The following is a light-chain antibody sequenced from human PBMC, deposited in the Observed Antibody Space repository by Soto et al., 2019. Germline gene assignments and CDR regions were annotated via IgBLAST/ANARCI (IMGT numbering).Light chain of an antibody. V-gene: IGKV3-20*01. CDR2: GAS. CDR1: QSVSSSY. J-gene: IGKJ1*01. Sequence: EIVLTQSPVTLSLSPGERATLSCRASQSVSSSYLAWYQQKPGQAPRLLIYGASSRATGIPDRFSGSGSGTDFTLTISRLEPEDFVVYYCQQYGSSTPASWTFGQGTKVDIK. CDR3: QQYGSSTPASWT.